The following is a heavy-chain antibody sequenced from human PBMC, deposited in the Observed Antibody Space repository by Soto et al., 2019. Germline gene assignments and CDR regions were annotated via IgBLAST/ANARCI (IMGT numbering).Heavy chain of an antibody. CDR2: ISWNSGSI. CDR3: AKDESFGAEAGSWVRAFDI. CDR1: GFTFDDYA. Sequence: SLRLSCAASGFTFDDYAMHWVRQAPGKGLEWVSGISWNSGSIGYADSVKGRFTISRDNAKNSLYLQMNSLRAEDTALYYCAKDESFGAEAGSWVRAFDIWGQGTMVTVSS. D-gene: IGHD6-13*01. J-gene: IGHJ3*02. V-gene: IGHV3-9*01.